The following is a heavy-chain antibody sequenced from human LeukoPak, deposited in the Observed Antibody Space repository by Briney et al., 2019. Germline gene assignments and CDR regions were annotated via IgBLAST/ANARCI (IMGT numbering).Heavy chain of an antibody. J-gene: IGHJ5*02. Sequence: SSETLSLTCTVSGGSISSYYWSWIRQPPGKGLEWIGYIYKSGSTNYNSSLKSRVTISVDTSKNQFSLKLSSVTAADTAVYYCARHGRRFGEYETWFDPWGQGTLVTVSS. CDR2: IYKSGST. CDR1: GGSISSYY. V-gene: IGHV4-59*08. CDR3: ARHGRRFGEYETWFDP. D-gene: IGHD3-10*01.